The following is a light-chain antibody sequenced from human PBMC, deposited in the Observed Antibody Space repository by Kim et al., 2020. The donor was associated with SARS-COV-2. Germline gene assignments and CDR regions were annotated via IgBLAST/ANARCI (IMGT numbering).Light chain of an antibody. J-gene: IGKJ1*01. CDR2: DVS. Sequence: SASVGDRVTITGRASQGVLDWLAWYQQKPGKAHKLLIYDVSTLESGVPSRFSGSGSGTEFTLTISSLQPDDFATYYCQQYSDFWTFGQGTKVDIK. CDR3: QQYSDFWT. V-gene: IGKV1-5*01. CDR1: QGVLDW.